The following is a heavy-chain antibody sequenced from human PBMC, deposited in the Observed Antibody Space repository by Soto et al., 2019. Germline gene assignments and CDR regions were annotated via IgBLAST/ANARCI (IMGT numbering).Heavy chain of an antibody. CDR1: GGTFSSYT. Sequence: QVQLVQSGAEVKKPGSSVKVSCKASGGTFSSYTISWVRQAPGQGLEWMGRIIPILGIANYAQKFQGRVTITADKSTSTAYMELSSLRSEDTAVYYCARDTWHIVVVIATIWGQGTMVTVSS. CDR3: ARDTWHIVVVIATI. V-gene: IGHV1-69*08. CDR2: IIPILGIA. D-gene: IGHD2-21*01. J-gene: IGHJ3*02.